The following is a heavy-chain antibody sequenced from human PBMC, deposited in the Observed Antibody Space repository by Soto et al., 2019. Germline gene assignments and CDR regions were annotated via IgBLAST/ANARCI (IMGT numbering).Heavy chain of an antibody. D-gene: IGHD2-2*01. J-gene: IGHJ4*02. CDR3: AREGYCSSTSCYSFDY. CDR2: ISSNGGST. V-gene: IGHV3-64*01. Sequence: MHWVRQAPGKGLEYVSAISSNGGSTYYANSVKGRFTISRDNSKNTLYLQMGSLRAEDMAVYYCAREGYCSSTSCYSFDYWGQGTLVTVSS.